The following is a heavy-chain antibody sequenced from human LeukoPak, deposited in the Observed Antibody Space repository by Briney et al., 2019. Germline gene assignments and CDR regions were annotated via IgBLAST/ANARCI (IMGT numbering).Heavy chain of an antibody. V-gene: IGHV3-9*01. CDR2: ISWNSGSI. Sequence: GGSLRLSCAASGFTFDDYAMHWVRQAPGKGLEWVSGISWNSGSIGYADSVKGRSTISRDNAKNSLYLQMNSLRAEDTALYYCAKDIVAAAGTGYYYGMDVWGQGTTVTVSS. CDR1: GFTFDDYA. CDR3: AKDIVAAAGTGYYYGMDV. D-gene: IGHD6-13*01. J-gene: IGHJ6*02.